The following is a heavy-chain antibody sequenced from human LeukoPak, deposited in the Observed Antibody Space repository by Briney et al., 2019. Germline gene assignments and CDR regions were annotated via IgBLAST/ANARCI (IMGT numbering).Heavy chain of an antibody. CDR3: ARENLSSNYGGNSGCDY. CDR1: GGTFSSYA. D-gene: IGHD4-23*01. J-gene: IGHJ4*02. CDR2: TIPILGIA. V-gene: IGHV1-69*04. Sequence: SVKVSCKASGGTFSSYAISWVRQAPGQGLEWMGRTIPILGIANYAQKFQGRVTITADKSTSTAYMELSSLRSEDTAVYYCARENLSSNYGGNSGCDYWGQGTLVTVSS.